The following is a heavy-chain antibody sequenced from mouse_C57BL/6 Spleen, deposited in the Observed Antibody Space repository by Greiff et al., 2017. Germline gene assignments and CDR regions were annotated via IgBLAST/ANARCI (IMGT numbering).Heavy chain of an antibody. CDR2: IRNKANGYTT. D-gene: IGHD2-12*01. CDR3: ARLRRGGAMDY. V-gene: IGHV7-3*01. J-gene: IGHJ4*01. CDR1: GFTFTDYY. Sequence: EVKVVESGGGLVQPGGSLSLSCAASGFTFTDYYMSWVRQPPGKALEWLGFIRNKANGYTTEYSASVKGRFTISRDNSQSILYLQMNALRAEDSATYYCARLRRGGAMDYWGQGTSVTVSS.